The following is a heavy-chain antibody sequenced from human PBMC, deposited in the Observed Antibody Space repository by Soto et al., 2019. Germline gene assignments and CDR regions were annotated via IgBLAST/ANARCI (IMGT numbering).Heavy chain of an antibody. CDR2: ISRTDSSK. V-gene: IGHV3-11*01. Sequence: QVQLVESGGGLVKPGGSLRLSCAATGFSFSDYDMTWIRQAPGQAQEWLSYISRTDSSKYYAGSVKGRFTISVDSAKRSLYLQMNSLRADETSVYYSARDLYGLDVWGAGNRVIVSS. CDR1: GFSFSDYD. CDR3: ARDLYGLDV. J-gene: IGHJ6*01.